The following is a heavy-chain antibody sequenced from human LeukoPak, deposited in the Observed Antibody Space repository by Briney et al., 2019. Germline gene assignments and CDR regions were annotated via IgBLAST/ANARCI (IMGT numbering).Heavy chain of an antibody. D-gene: IGHD2-15*01. CDR3: AKGEPTLGYCSGGSCPATGWFDP. V-gene: IGHV3-23*01. J-gene: IGHJ5*02. CDR1: GFTFSSYA. CDR2: ISGSGGST. Sequence: GGSLRLSCAASGFTFSSYAMSWVRQAPGKGLEWVSAISGSGGSTYYADSVKGRFTISRDNSKNTLYLQMNSLRAEGTAVYYCAKGEPTLGYCSGGSCPATGWFDPWGQGTLVTVSS.